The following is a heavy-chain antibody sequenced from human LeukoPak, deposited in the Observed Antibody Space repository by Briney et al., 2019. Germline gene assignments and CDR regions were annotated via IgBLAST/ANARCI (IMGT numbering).Heavy chain of an antibody. V-gene: IGHV3-33*06. J-gene: IGHJ5*02. Sequence: PGGSLRLSCAASGFTFSSYGMHWVRQAPGKGLEWVAVIWYDGSNKYYADSVKGRFTISRDNSKNTLYLRMNSLRAEDTAVYYCAKDYPPYSSSWANWFDPWGQGTLVTVSS. D-gene: IGHD6-13*01. CDR1: GFTFSSYG. CDR2: IWYDGSNK. CDR3: AKDYPPYSSSWANWFDP.